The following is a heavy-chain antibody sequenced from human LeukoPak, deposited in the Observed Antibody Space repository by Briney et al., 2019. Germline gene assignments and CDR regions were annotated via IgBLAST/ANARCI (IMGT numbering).Heavy chain of an antibody. Sequence: GGSLRLSCAASGFTFSSYAMSWVRQAPGKGLEWVSAISGSGGSTYYADSVTGRFTISRDNSKNTLYLQMNSLRAEDTAVYYCAKQTMVRGVIIRAPLDYWGQGTLVTVSS. CDR2: ISGSGGST. J-gene: IGHJ4*02. CDR1: GFTFSSYA. CDR3: AKQTMVRGVIIRAPLDY. V-gene: IGHV3-23*01. D-gene: IGHD3-10*01.